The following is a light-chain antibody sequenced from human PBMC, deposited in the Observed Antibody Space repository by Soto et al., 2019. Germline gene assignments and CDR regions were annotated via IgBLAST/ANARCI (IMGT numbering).Light chain of an antibody. V-gene: IGKV3-11*01. Sequence: EIVLTHSPATLSFSPGRRSSPSCMASESVSTFLAWYQQKPGQAPRLLIYEASSRATGIPARFSGGGSGTVFTLTISRIEPEDFAVYYCQQRSNWPWTFGQGTKVDIK. J-gene: IGKJ1*01. CDR3: QQRSNWPWT. CDR1: ESVSTF. CDR2: EAS.